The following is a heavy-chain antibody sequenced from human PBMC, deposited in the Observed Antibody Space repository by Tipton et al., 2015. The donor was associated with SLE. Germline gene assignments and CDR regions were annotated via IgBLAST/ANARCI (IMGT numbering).Heavy chain of an antibody. CDR3: ARGASPPATAGTVWFDP. Sequence: TLSLTCTVSGDSISSGVYYWSWIRQRPGKGLEWFGYIHHSGSTYYRPSLKSRVTISVDTSKNQFSRKLSSVTAAATAGYDCARGASPPATAGTVWFDPWGQGALVTVSS. CDR2: IHHSGST. J-gene: IGHJ5*02. D-gene: IGHD1-1*01. CDR1: GDSISSGVYY. V-gene: IGHV4-31*03.